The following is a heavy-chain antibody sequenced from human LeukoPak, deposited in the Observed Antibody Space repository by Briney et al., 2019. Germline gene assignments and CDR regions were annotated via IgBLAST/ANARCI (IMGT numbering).Heavy chain of an antibody. D-gene: IGHD4-11*01. CDR3: ARDRPTAKDYYYGMDV. CDR2: INPSGGST. V-gene: IGHV1-46*01. J-gene: IGHJ6*02. Sequence: ASVKVSCKASGYTFTSYYMHWVRQAPGQGLEWMGIINPSGGSTSYAQKFQGRVTMTRDTSTSTVYMELSSLRSEDTAVYYCARDRPTAKDYYYGMDVWGQGTTVTVSS. CDR1: GYTFTSYY.